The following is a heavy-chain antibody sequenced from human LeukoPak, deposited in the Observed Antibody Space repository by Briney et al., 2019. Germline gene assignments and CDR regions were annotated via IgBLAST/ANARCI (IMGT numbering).Heavy chain of an antibody. CDR2: ITDDERST. CDR3: ARDSGSLSV. J-gene: IGHJ3*01. CDR1: GFTFSTYW. V-gene: IGHV3-74*01. Sequence: GGSLRLSCAASGFTFSTYWMHWVRQAPGKGLMWVSCITDDERSTSTSYEESVKGRFTISRDNAKNTLYLQMNSLRAEDTAVYYCARDSGSLSVWGQGTMVTVSS. D-gene: IGHD2-15*01.